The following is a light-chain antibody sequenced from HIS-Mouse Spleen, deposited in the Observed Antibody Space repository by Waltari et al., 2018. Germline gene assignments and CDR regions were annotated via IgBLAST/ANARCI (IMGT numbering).Light chain of an antibody. Sequence: QSALTQPASVSGSPGQSITISCTGTSSDFGSYNLVPRYQQHPGKAPKLMIYEGSKRPSGVSNRFSGSKSGNTASLTISGLQAEDEADYYCCSYAGSSTWVFGGGTKLTVL. V-gene: IGLV2-23*01. CDR2: EGS. CDR1: SSDFGSYNL. CDR3: CSYAGSSTWV. J-gene: IGLJ3*02.